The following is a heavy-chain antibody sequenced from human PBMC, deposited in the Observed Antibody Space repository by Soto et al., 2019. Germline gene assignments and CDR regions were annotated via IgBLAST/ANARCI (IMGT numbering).Heavy chain of an antibody. J-gene: IGHJ6*02. V-gene: IGHV4-61*08. D-gene: IGHD5-18*01. Sequence: SETLSLTCTVSGGSISSGDYYCSWIRQPPGKGLEWIGNVYYSGTTNYNPSLKSRVTISVDTSKNQFSLRLSSVTAADTAVYYCARDRSALAPYYHGMDVWGQGTTVTVSS. CDR2: VYYSGTT. CDR3: ARDRSALAPYYHGMDV. CDR1: GGSISSGDYY.